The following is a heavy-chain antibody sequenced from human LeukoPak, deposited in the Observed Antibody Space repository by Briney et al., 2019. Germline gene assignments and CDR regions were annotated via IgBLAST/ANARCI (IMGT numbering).Heavy chain of an antibody. V-gene: IGHV4-4*02. J-gene: IGHJ4*02. Sequence: SGTLSLTCAVSGCSISSSNWWSWVRQPPGKGLEWIGEIYHSGSTNYNPSLKSRVTISVDKSKNQFSLKLSSVTAADTAVYYCARDLGSSSGAYFDYWGQGTLVTVSS. CDR1: GCSISSSNW. CDR2: IYHSGST. D-gene: IGHD6-6*01. CDR3: ARDLGSSSGAYFDY.